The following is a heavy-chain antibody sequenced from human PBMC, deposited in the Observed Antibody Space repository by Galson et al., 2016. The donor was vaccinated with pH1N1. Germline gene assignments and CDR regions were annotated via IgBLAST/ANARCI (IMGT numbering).Heavy chain of an antibody. J-gene: IGHJ4*02. CDR3: ARSMGYCSPTNCYSGWHSDS. V-gene: IGHV3-11*01. CDR2: ISGPGDTI. D-gene: IGHD2-2*01. Sequence: SLRLSCAASRFTFRDYYMSWIRQAPGRGLEWVSYISGPGDTIFYADSVKGRFTISRDNAKDSLFLQMNSLRVDDTAIYYCARSMGYCSPTNCYSGWHSDSWGQGTLVTVSS. CDR1: RFTFRDYY.